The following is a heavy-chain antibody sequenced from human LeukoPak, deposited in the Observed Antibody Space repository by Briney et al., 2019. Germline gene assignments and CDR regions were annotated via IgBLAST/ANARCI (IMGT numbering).Heavy chain of an antibody. Sequence: GASVKVSCKASGYTFTSYGISWVRQAPGQGLEWMGWISAYNGSTNYAQKLQGRVTMTTDTSTSTAYMELRSLRSDDTAVYYCARFWYYYGSGSLGYWGQGTLVTVSS. V-gene: IGHV1-18*01. D-gene: IGHD3-10*01. J-gene: IGHJ4*02. CDR1: GYTFTSYG. CDR3: ARFWYYYGSGSLGY. CDR2: ISAYNGST.